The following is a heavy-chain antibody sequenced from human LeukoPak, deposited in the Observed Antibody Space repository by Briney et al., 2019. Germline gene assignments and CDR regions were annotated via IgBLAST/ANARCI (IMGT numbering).Heavy chain of an antibody. CDR2: INAGNGNT. J-gene: IGHJ4*02. D-gene: IGHD3-10*01. Sequence: GGSLRLSCAASGYTFTSYAMHWVRQTPGQRLEWMGWINAGNGNTKYSQKFQGRVTITRDTSASTAYMELSSLRSEDTAVYYCARSRLLWFGEPQDFDYWGQGTLVTVSS. CDR3: ARSRLLWFGEPQDFDY. CDR1: GYTFTSYA. V-gene: IGHV1-3*01.